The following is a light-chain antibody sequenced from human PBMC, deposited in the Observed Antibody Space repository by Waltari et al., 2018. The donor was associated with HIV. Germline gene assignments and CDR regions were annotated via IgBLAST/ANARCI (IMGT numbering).Light chain of an antibody. CDR3: QVWDSSSDTYV. J-gene: IGLJ1*01. Sequence: SYVLTQPPSVSVAPGKTARITCGGNNIGSKSVHWYQQKPGQAPVLVIYYDSDRPSGIPERFSGSNSGNTATLTIRRVEAWDEVDYYCQVWDSSSDTYVFGTGTKVTVL. V-gene: IGLV3-21*04. CDR2: YDS. CDR1: NIGSKS.